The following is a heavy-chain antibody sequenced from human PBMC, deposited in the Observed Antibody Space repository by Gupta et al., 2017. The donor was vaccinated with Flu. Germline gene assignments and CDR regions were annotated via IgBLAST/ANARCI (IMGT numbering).Heavy chain of an antibody. D-gene: IGHD5-24*01. J-gene: IGHJ4*02. CDR3: ARNRGWQQFDY. CDR1: GFFFRTYW. Sequence: EEQLVESGGGLVQPGGSLRLSCAAPGFFFRTYWLDWVRQAPGKGLEWVANIAADGSVKNYADSVKGRFTISRDDAKDSLYLQMNSLRADDTAVYYCARNRGWQQFDYWGQGALVTVSS. V-gene: IGHV3-7*01. CDR2: IAADGSVK.